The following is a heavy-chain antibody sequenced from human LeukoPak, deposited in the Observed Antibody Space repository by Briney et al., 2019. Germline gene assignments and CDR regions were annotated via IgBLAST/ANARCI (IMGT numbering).Heavy chain of an antibody. CDR2: ISGSGGST. V-gene: IGHV3-23*01. J-gene: IGHJ1*01. Sequence: GGSLRLSCAASGFTFSSYAMSWVRQAPGKGLEWVSAISGSGGSTYYADSVKGRFTISRDNAKNSLYLQMNSLRAEDTALYYCAKGVRPVTTRFSEYFQHWGQGTLVTVSS. CDR3: AKGVRPVTTRFSEYFQH. CDR1: GFTFSSYA. D-gene: IGHD4-17*01.